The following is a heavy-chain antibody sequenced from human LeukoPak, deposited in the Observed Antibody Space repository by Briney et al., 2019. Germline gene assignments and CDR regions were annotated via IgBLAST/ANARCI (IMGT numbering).Heavy chain of an antibody. J-gene: IGHJ3*02. Sequence: SETLSLTCTVSGGSISSSSYYWGWIRQPPGKGLEWIGSIYYSGSTYYNPSLKSRVTISVDTSKNQFSLKLSSVTAADTAVYYCARRPGGDYGGYEDAFDIWGQGTMVTVSS. V-gene: IGHV4-39*01. CDR1: GGSISSSSYY. D-gene: IGHD4-17*01. CDR2: IYYSGST. CDR3: ARRPGGDYGGYEDAFDI.